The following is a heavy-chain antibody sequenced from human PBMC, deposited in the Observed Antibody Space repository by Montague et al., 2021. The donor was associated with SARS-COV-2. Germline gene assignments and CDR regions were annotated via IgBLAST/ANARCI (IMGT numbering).Heavy chain of an antibody. D-gene: IGHD2-8*01. CDR2: TYYRSKWYN. Sequence: CAISGDSVSINSVAWNWIRQSPSRRLAWLGRTYYRSKWYNDYAVSVKRLMTINPDTSKNQFSLPLNSVTPEDTAVYHCARDDPYCTNGVCYTGNWFDPWGQGTLVTVSS. J-gene: IGHJ5*02. CDR1: GDSVSINSVA. V-gene: IGHV6-1*01. CDR3: ARDDPYCTNGVCYTGNWFDP.